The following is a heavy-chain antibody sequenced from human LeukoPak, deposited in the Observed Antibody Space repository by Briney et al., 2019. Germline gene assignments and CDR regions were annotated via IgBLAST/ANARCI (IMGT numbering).Heavy chain of an antibody. D-gene: IGHD5-18*01. Sequence: GGSLRLSCAASGFTFTSYAMNWVRQAPGQGVEWVSTISDSGGDTYYAASVKGRFTVSTDDAENTLYLQMHSLRAEDTATYYCAKSSHSNAWDNFDYWGQGALVTVSS. CDR1: GFTFTSYA. J-gene: IGHJ4*02. V-gene: IGHV3-23*01. CDR2: ISDSGGDT. CDR3: AKSSHSNAWDNFDY.